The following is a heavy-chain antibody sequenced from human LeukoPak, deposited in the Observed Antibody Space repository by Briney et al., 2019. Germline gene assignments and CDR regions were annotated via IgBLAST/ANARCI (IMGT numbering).Heavy chain of an antibody. Sequence: SETLSLTCAVYGGTFSGYYWSWIRQAPGKGLEWSGEINDSGSTNYKPFLKSRVTTSRDTSKNRFSLTLTSVTAADTAVYYCARGRGLWYCSSTSRYSSTMVRGVNYYFDYWGREPWSPSPQ. D-gene: IGHD2-2*02. CDR3: ARGRGLWYCSSTSRYSSTMVRGVNYYFDY. CDR2: INDSGST. V-gene: IGHV4-34*01. CDR1: GGTFSGYY. J-gene: IGHJ4*02.